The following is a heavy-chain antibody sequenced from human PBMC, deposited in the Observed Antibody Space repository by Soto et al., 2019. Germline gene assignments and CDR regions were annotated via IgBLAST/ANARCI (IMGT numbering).Heavy chain of an antibody. CDR3: ARGGYGSGSYFYYYYGMDV. CDR1: GYTFTSYG. CDR2: ISAYNGNT. Sequence: ASVKGSCKASGYTFTSYGSSWVRQAPGQGLEWMGWISAYNGNTNYAQKLQGRVTMTTDTSTSTAYMELRSLRSDDTAVYYCARGGYGSGSYFYYYYGMDVWGQGTTVTVSS. J-gene: IGHJ6*02. D-gene: IGHD3-10*01. V-gene: IGHV1-18*01.